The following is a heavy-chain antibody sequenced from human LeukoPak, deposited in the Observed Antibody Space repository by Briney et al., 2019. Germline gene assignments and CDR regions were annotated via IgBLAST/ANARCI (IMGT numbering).Heavy chain of an antibody. CDR2: ISGSGGST. D-gene: IGHD2-15*01. CDR1: EFIVSINY. CDR3: AKESGYCSGGSCYGDYFDY. Sequence: GGSLRLSCAASEFIVSINYMTWVRQAPGKGLEWVSAISGSGGSTYYADSVKGRFTISRDNSKNTLYLQMNSLRAEDTAVYYCAKESGYCSGGSCYGDYFDYWGQGTLVTVSS. V-gene: IGHV3-23*01. J-gene: IGHJ4*02.